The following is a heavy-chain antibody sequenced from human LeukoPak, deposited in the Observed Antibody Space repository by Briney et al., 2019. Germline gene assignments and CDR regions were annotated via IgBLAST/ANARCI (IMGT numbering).Heavy chain of an antibody. CDR2: IYYSGST. D-gene: IGHD6-19*01. CDR3: ARPREIAVAGRAFDY. CDR1: GGSISSYY. J-gene: IGHJ4*02. Sequence: PSETLSLTCTVSGGSISSYYWSWIRQPPGKGLEWIGSIYYSGSTYYNPSLKSRVTISVDTSKNQFSLKLSSVTAADTAVYYCARPREIAVAGRAFDYWGQGTLVTVSS. V-gene: IGHV4-59*05.